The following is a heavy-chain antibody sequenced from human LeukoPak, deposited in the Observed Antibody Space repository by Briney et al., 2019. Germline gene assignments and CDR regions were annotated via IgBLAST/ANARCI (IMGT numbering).Heavy chain of an antibody. J-gene: IGHJ4*02. V-gene: IGHV3-23*01. Sequence: GGSLRLSYAASGFTFSSYAMSWVRQAPGKGLEWVSAISNSGGRTYYADSVKGRFTISRDNSKNTLYLQMNSLRAEDTAVYYCANNWNLDYWGQGTLVTVSS. CDR3: ANNWNLDY. D-gene: IGHD1-20*01. CDR1: GFTFSSYA. CDR2: ISNSGGRT.